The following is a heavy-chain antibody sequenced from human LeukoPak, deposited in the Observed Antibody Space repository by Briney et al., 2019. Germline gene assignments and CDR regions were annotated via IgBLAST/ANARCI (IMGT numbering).Heavy chain of an antibody. Sequence: GGSLRLSCAASGFSFSNYAMSWLRQAPGKGLEWVSSITGSGGSTYYADSVKGRFTISRDNSKNTLYLLVNGLRAEDTAVYYCARDRGYDFDYWGQGTLVTGSS. CDR3: ARDRGYDFDY. J-gene: IGHJ4*02. D-gene: IGHD5-12*01. CDR2: ITGSGGST. V-gene: IGHV3-23*01. CDR1: GFSFSNYA.